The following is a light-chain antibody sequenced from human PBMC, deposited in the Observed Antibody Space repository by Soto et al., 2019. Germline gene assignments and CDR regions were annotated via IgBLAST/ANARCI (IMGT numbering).Light chain of an antibody. J-gene: IGLJ1*01. CDR3: QAWDSRGV. Sequence: SYELTKPPSVSVSPGQTATITCSGDKLGDKYAFWYQQKPRQSPVLVIYQDSKRPSGIPERFSGSNSGNTATLTISGTQAMDEADYYCQAWDSRGVFGTGTKLTVL. CDR2: QDS. V-gene: IGLV3-1*01. CDR1: KLGDKY.